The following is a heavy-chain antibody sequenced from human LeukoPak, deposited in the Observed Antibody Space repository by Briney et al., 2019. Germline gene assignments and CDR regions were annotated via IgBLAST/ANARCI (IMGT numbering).Heavy chain of an antibody. CDR1: GFTFSSYA. CDR2: ISGTSSYI. V-gene: IGHV3-21*01. J-gene: IGHJ4*02. CDR3: ARGTLLTPFDY. D-gene: IGHD3-9*01. Sequence: GGSLRLSCAASGFTFSSYAMSWVRQAPGKGLEWVSSISGTSSYIYYADSVKGRFTISRDNAKNSVFLQMNSLRAEDTAVYYCARGTLLTPFDYWGQGTLVTVSS.